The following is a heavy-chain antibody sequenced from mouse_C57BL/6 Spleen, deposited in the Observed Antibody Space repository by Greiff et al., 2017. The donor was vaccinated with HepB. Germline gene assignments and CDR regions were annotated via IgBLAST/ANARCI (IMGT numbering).Heavy chain of an antibody. CDR2: IWTGGGT. Sequence: VQRVESGPGLVAPSQSLSITCTVSGFSLTSYAISWVRQPPGKGLEWLGVIWTGGGTNYNSALKSRLSISKDNSKSQVFLKMNSLQTDDTARYYCARNRGGSNYHVYAMDYWGQGTSVTVSS. V-gene: IGHV2-9-1*01. D-gene: IGHD2-5*01. J-gene: IGHJ4*01. CDR3: ARNRGGSNYHVYAMDY. CDR1: GFSLTSYA.